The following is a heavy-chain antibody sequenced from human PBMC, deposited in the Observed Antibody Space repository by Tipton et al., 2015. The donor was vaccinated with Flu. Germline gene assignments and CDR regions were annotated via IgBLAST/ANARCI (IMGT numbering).Heavy chain of an antibody. V-gene: IGHV4-30-4*01. CDR2: IYYSGST. Sequence: TLSLTCTVSGGSISSGDYYWSWIRQPPGKGLEWIGTIYYSGSTYYNPSLKSRITISVDTSKNQFSLDLNSVTAADTAVYFCARGGYDGRGYSCPFDYWGQGTLVTVSS. J-gene: IGHJ4*02. CDR3: ARGGYDGRGYSCPFDY. D-gene: IGHD3-22*01. CDR1: GGSISSGDYY.